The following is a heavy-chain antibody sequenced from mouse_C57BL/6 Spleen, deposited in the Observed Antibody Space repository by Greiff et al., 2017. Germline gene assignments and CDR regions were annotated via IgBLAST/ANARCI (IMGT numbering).Heavy chain of an antibody. Sequence: QVQLQQPGAELVKPGASVKLSCKASGYTFTSYWMQWVKQRPGQGLEWIGEIDPSDSYTNYNQKFKGKATLTVDTSSSTAYMQLSSLTSEDSAVYYCARAPRAMDYWGQGTSVTVSS. CDR1: GYTFTSYW. CDR2: IDPSDSYT. J-gene: IGHJ4*01. V-gene: IGHV1-50*01. CDR3: ARAPRAMDY.